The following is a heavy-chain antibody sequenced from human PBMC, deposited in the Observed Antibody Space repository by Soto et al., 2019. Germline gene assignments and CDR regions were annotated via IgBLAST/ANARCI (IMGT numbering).Heavy chain of an antibody. CDR3: ARDLEGPDDYGYAY. CDR2: ISSSSSYI. Sequence: PGGSLRLSCAASGFTFSSYSMNWVRQAPGKGLEWVSSISSSSSYIYYADSVKGRFTISRDNAKNSLYLQMNSLRAEDTAVYYCARDLEGPDDYGYAYWGHGTLVTVSS. CDR1: GFTFSSYS. V-gene: IGHV3-21*01. J-gene: IGHJ4*01. D-gene: IGHD4-17*01.